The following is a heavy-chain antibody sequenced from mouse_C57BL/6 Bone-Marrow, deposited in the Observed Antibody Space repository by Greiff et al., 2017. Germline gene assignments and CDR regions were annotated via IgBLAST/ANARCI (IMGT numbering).Heavy chain of an antibody. V-gene: IGHV1-54*01. CDR1: GYAFTNYL. CDR2: INPGSGGT. Sequence: VQLQQSGAELVRPGTSVKVSCKASGYAFTNYLIEWVKQRPGQGLEWIGVINPGSGGTKYNEKFKGKATLTADKSSSTAYMQLSSLTSEDSAVYFCVIYEGYSFAYWGRGNLVTVSA. D-gene: IGHD2-3*01. J-gene: IGHJ3*01. CDR3: VIYEGYSFAY.